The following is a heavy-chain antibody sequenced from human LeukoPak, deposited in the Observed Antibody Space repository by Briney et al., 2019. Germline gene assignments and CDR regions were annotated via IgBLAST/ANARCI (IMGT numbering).Heavy chain of an antibody. CDR3: ARDQWLLRGGDHDAFDI. Sequence: SGTLSLTCAVSGGSISSTHWWTWVRQPPGKGLEWIGEIFHSGTTNYNPSLKSRVTISPDKSKNQFSLRLSSIIAADTAVYYCARDQWLLRGGDHDAFDIWGQGTMVTVSS. CDR2: IFHSGTT. J-gene: IGHJ3*02. CDR1: GGSISSTHW. D-gene: IGHD6-19*01. V-gene: IGHV4-4*02.